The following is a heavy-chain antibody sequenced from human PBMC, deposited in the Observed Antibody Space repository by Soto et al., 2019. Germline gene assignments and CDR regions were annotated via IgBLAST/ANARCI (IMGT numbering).Heavy chain of an antibody. CDR1: GGTFSSYT. Sequence: SVKVSCKASGGTFSSYTISWVRQAPGQGLEWMGRIIPILGIANYAQKFQGRVTITADKSTSTAYMELSSLRSEDTAVYYCAREGYFDWLLSLGAFDIWGQGTMVTVSS. D-gene: IGHD3-9*01. CDR2: IIPILGIA. CDR3: AREGYFDWLLSLGAFDI. V-gene: IGHV1-69*04. J-gene: IGHJ3*02.